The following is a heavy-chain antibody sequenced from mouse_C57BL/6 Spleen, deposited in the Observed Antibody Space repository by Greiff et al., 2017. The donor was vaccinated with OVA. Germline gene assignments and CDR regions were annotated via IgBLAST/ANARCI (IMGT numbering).Heavy chain of an antibody. Sequence: VQLQQSGTVLARPGASVKMSCKTSGYTFTSYWMHWVKQRPGQGLEWIGAIYPGNSDTSYNQKFKGKARLTAVTSASTAYMELSSLTNEDSAVYYCTRGDYGNVGYFDVWGTGTTVTVSS. V-gene: IGHV1-5*01. CDR1: GYTFTSYW. CDR2: IYPGNSDT. D-gene: IGHD2-1*01. CDR3: TRGDYGNVGYFDV. J-gene: IGHJ1*03.